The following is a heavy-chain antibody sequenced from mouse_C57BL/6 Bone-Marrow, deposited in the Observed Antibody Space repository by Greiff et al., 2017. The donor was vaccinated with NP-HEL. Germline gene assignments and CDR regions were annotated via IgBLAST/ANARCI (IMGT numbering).Heavy chain of an antibody. D-gene: IGHD2-4*01. CDR1: GYTFTDYY. CDR3: ARRYYDYDGRDY. J-gene: IGHJ2*01. Sequence: VQLQQSGPVLVKPGASVKMSCKASGYTFTDYYMNWVKQSHGKSLEWIGVINPYNGGTSYNQKFKGKATLTVDKSSSTAYMELNSLTSEDSAVYYCARRYYDYDGRDYWGQGTTLTVSS. CDR2: INPYNGGT. V-gene: IGHV1-19*01.